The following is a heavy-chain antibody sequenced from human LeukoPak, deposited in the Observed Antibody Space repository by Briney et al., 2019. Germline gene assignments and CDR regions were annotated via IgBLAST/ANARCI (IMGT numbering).Heavy chain of an antibody. D-gene: IGHD2-2*01. CDR1: VYTFTSYY. J-gene: IGHJ5*02. Sequence: ASVNVSCKASVYTFTSYYIHWVRQAAGQGLEWMGIINPSGDGDSTSYAQKFQGRVIMTRDMSTNTVYMELSSLRSEDTAVYYCARGVCSGTSCYWGHNWFDPWGQGTLVTVSS. V-gene: IGHV1-46*01. CDR2: INPSGDGDST. CDR3: ARGVCSGTSCYWGHNWFDP.